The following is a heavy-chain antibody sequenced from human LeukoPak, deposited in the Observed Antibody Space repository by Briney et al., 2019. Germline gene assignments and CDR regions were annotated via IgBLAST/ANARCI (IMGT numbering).Heavy chain of an antibody. D-gene: IGHD3-10*01. CDR1: GFTFSSYG. J-gene: IGHJ4*02. CDR3: AKDALLPPHPYGSDY. CDR2: IRYDGSNK. Sequence: QTGGSLRLSCAASGFTFSSYGMHWVRQAPGKGLEWVAFIRYDGSNKYYADSVKGRFTISRDNSKNTLYLQMNSLRAEDTAVYYCAKDALLPPHPYGSDYWGQGTLVTVSS. V-gene: IGHV3-30*02.